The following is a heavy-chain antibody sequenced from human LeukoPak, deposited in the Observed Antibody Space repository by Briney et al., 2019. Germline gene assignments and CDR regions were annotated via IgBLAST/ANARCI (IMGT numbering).Heavy chain of an antibody. D-gene: IGHD1-26*01. CDR1: GYSIRRGYY. CDR3: ARVRLQVGATHFDH. J-gene: IGHJ4*02. Sequence: PSETLSLTCTVSGYSIRRGYYWGWIRPPPGTGLEWIGNIYHSGSTYYNPSLKRRVTISVDTSKNQFSLKLSSVTAADTAVYYCARVRLQVGATHFDHWGQGTLVAVSS. V-gene: IGHV4-38-2*02. CDR2: IYHSGST.